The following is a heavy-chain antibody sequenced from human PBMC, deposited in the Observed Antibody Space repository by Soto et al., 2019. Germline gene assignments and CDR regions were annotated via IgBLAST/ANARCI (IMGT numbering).Heavy chain of an antibody. J-gene: IGHJ6*02. D-gene: IGHD3-3*01. V-gene: IGHV1-69*13. CDR3: ARDRRVLGVVIVDSDGVFDYYGMDV. CDR2: IIPIFGTA. CDR1: GGTFISYA. Sequence: SVTVSCQASGGTFISYAISWVRQAPGQGLEWMGGIIPIFGTANYAQKFQGRVTITADESTSTAYMELSSLRSEDTAVYYCARDRRVLGVVIVDSDGVFDYYGMDVWGQGTTVTV.